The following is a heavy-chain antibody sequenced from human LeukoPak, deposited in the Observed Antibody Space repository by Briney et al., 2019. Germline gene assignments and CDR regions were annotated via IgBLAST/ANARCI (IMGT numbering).Heavy chain of an antibody. CDR1: GGSISSSSYY. CDR3: AGSTYDNWFDP. D-gene: IGHD2-8*01. J-gene: IGHJ5*02. CDR2: IYHSGST. V-gene: IGHV4-39*01. Sequence: SETLSLTCTVSGGSISSSSYYCGWIRQPPGKGLEWIGSIYHSGSTYYNPSLRSRVTLSVETSKNQFSLKLSSVTAADTAVYYCAGSTYDNWFDPWGQGTLVTVSS.